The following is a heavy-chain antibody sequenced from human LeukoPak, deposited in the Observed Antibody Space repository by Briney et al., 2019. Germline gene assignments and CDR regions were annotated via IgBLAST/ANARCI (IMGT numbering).Heavy chain of an antibody. CDR2: ISGSGGST. CDR1: GFTFTNYG. J-gene: IGHJ3*02. V-gene: IGHV3-23*01. D-gene: IGHD6-13*01. Sequence: GGSLRLSCATSGFTFTNYGMNWVRQAPGKGLEWVSAISGSGGSTYYADSVKGRFTISRDNSKNTLYLQMNSLRAEDTAVYYCAKTRESIAAAGDAFDIWGQGTMVTVSS. CDR3: AKTRESIAAAGDAFDI.